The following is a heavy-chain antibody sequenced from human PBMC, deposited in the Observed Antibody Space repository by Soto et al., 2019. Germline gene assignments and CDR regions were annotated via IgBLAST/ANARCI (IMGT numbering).Heavy chain of an antibody. Sequence: EVQLVESGGGLVMPGGSLRLSCAASGFTFASYHMTWVRQAPGKGLDWVSSINPSSSHIYYSDSVRGRFTISRDDSKNSLHLDMNSLRTEDVTIYYCVSGYCDGGGCYLRRDARDVGGQWTAVTVSS. J-gene: IGHJ3*01. V-gene: IGHV3-21*02. CDR1: GFTFASYH. CDR2: INPSSSHI. D-gene: IGHD2-15*01. CDR3: VSGYCDGGGCYLRRDARDV.